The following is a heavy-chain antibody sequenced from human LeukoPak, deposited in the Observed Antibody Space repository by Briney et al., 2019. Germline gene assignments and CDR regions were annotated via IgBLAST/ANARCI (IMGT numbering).Heavy chain of an antibody. CDR1: GFTCTTYA. D-gene: IGHD2-2*02. CDR3: AKDAYCSSTTCHRGFDS. J-gene: IGHJ4*02. CDR2: ISYDGSNK. Sequence: PGGSLRLSCVVSGFTCTTYAMHWVRLAPGKGLEWVAVISYDGSNKYYGDSVKGRFTISRDNSKNTLYLQMNSLRAEDTAMYYCAKDAYCSSTTCHRGFDSWGQGTLVTVSS. V-gene: IGHV3-30-3*01.